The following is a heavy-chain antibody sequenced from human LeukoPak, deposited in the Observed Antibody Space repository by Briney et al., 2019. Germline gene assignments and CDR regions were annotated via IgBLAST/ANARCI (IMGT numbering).Heavy chain of an antibody. Sequence: SETLSLTCTVYSGTFNDYYCTWIRQPPGKGLEWIGEINHVGSTNYNPSLKSRVTISLDTSKNQLSLKLSSVTAADTAVYYCARGGYCTNGVCYRDPNFYHYMDVWGKGTTVTVSS. J-gene: IGHJ6*03. CDR1: SGTFNDYY. CDR2: INHVGST. CDR3: ARGGYCTNGVCYRDPNFYHYMDV. V-gene: IGHV4-34*01. D-gene: IGHD2-8*01.